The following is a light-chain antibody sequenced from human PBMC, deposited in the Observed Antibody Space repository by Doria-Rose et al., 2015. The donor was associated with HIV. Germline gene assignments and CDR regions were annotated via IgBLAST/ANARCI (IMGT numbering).Light chain of an antibody. Sequence: IRMTQSPSSFSASTGDRVTISCRTSPYIGSYVDWYQQKTGDAPKLLISAASTLQSGVPSRFSGSGAGTDFTLTISCLQSEDFATYYCQQYYTYPYSFGQGTKLEIK. CDR3: QQYYTYPYS. CDR1: PYIGSY. CDR2: AAS. V-gene: IGKV1-8*01. J-gene: IGKJ2*03.